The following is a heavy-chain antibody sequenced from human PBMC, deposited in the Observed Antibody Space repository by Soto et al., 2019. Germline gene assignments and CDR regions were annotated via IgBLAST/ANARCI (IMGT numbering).Heavy chain of an antibody. CDR3: VRPDSSGYYTDH. J-gene: IGHJ4*02. CDR2: INPGDSDT. Sequence: PVESLKISCKGFEHTFTNSWIAWVRQMPGKGLEWMGIINPGDSDTRYSPSFQGQVTLSADKSINTAYLQWSSLKASDTAMYYCVRPDSSGYYTDHWGQGTLVTVSS. CDR1: EHTFTNSW. V-gene: IGHV5-51*01. D-gene: IGHD3-22*01.